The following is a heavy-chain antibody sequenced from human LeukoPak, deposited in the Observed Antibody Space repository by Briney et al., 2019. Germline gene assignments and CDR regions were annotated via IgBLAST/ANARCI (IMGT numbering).Heavy chain of an antibody. J-gene: IGHJ6*02. D-gene: IGHD2-2*01. V-gene: IGHV1-18*01. CDR1: GYTFTSYG. CDR3: ARGATSHFYYYGMDV. Sequence: AASVKVSCKASGYTFTSYGISWVRQAPGQGLEEMGWISAYNGNTNYAQKLQGRVTMTTDTSTSTAYMELRSLRSDDTAVYYCARGATSHFYYYGMDVWGQGTTVTVSS. CDR2: ISAYNGNT.